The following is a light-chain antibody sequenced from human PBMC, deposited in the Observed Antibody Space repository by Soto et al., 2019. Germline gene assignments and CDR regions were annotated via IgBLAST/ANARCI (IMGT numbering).Light chain of an antibody. Sequence: EIVLTQSPATLSLSPGERATLSCRASQSVSNSLGWFQQKPGQAPRLLIDDATNMATGIPARFTGSGSGSDFTLSISSLVPEDFGVYYGRQRYSWPLTFGGGTKVEIK. CDR2: DAT. V-gene: IGKV3-11*01. CDR1: QSVSNS. J-gene: IGKJ4*01. CDR3: RQRYSWPLT.